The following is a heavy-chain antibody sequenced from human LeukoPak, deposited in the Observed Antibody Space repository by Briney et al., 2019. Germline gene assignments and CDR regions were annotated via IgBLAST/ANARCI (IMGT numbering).Heavy chain of an antibody. V-gene: IGHV3-48*01. Sequence: GGSLRLSCAASGFTFSSYSMNWVRQAPGKGLELVSYISSSSSTIYYADSVKGRFTISRDNAKNSLYLQMNSLRAEDTAVYYCARASGDFDYWGQGTLVTVSS. CDR2: ISSSSSTI. CDR3: ARASGDFDY. D-gene: IGHD6-25*01. J-gene: IGHJ4*02. CDR1: GFTFSSYS.